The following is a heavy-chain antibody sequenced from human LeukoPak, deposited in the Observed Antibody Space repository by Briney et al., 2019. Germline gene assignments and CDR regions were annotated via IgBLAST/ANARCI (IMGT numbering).Heavy chain of an antibody. CDR2: INHSGST. CDR3: ARRPASTSAAGRGYDGHDAFDI. V-gene: IGHV4-34*01. D-gene: IGHD6-13*01. CDR1: GGSFSGYY. Sequence: SETLSLTCAVYGGSFSGYYWSWIRQPPGKGLEWIGEINHSGSTNYNPSLKSRVTISVDTSKNQFSLKLSSVTAADTAVYYCARRPASTSAAGRGYDGHDAFDIWGQGTMVTVSS. J-gene: IGHJ3*02.